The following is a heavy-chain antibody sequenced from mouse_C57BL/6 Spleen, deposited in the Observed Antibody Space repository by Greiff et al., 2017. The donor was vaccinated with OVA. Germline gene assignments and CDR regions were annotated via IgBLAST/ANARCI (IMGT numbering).Heavy chain of an antibody. Sequence: QVQLKQPGAELVKPGASVKMSCKASGYTFTSYWITWVKQRPGQGLEWIGDIYPGSGSTNYNEKFKSKATLTVDTSSSTAYMQLSSLTSEDSAVYYCARGSTTVVATDYFDYWGQGTTLTVSS. CDR3: ARGSTTVVATDYFDY. D-gene: IGHD1-1*01. CDR2: IYPGSGST. V-gene: IGHV1-55*01. J-gene: IGHJ2*01. CDR1: GYTFTSYW.